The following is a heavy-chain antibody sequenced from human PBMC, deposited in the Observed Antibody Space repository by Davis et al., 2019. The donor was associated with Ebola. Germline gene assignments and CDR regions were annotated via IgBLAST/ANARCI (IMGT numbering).Heavy chain of an antibody. CDR2: INSDGTIT. CDR3: ARVATDWFDP. Sequence: GESLKIPCEASGFSFSGYTMTWVRQAPGRGLEWVSRINSDGTITNYADSVKGRFTISRDNAKNTLYLQMSGLRAGDTALYYCARVATDWFDPWGQGTRVTVSS. V-gene: IGHV3-74*01. J-gene: IGHJ5*02. CDR1: GFSFSGYT.